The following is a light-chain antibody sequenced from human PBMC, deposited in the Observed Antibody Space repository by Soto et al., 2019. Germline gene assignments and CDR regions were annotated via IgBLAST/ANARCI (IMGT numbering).Light chain of an antibody. V-gene: IGKV3D-20*02. J-gene: IGKJ4*01. CDR1: QSFSSSY. CDR2: DAS. Sequence: EIVLSQSPGSLSLSPGERATLSCRASQSFSSSYLAWYQQRPGKAPRLLIYDASNRATGIPARFSGSGSGTDFTLTISSLEPEDFAVYYCQQRSNWPPLTFGGGTKVDIK. CDR3: QQRSNWPPLT.